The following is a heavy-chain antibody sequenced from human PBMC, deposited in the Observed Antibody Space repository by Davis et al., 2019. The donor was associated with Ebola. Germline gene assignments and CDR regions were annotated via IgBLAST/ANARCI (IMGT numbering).Heavy chain of an antibody. Sequence: ASVKVSCKVSDYTLSDISMHWVRHAPGIGLEWMGSFDPEDGESIYAQKFQGRITMTEDTSTDTAYMELSSLRSEDTAVYYCTVGGIGGMGDYWGQGTLVTVSS. J-gene: IGHJ4*02. V-gene: IGHV1-24*01. CDR3: TVGGIGGMGDY. CDR1: DYTLSDIS. CDR2: FDPEDGES. D-gene: IGHD3-10*01.